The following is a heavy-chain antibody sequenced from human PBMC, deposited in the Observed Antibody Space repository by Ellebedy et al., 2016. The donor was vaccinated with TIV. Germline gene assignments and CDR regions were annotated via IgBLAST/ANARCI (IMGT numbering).Heavy chain of an antibody. Sequence: GGSLRLXCAASGFTFSSFAMSWVRQAPGKGLEWVSAITGSGDTTYYADSVKGRFTISRDNSKNTLYLHMNSLRAEDTAVYYCHGYSYGYSFYYGMDVWGQGTTVTVSS. V-gene: IGHV3-23*01. J-gene: IGHJ6*02. CDR3: HGYSYGYSFYYGMDV. D-gene: IGHD5-18*01. CDR1: GFTFSSFA. CDR2: ITGSGDTT.